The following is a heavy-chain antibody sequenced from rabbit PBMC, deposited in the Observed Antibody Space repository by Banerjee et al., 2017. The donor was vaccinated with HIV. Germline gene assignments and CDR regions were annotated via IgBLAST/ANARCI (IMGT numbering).Heavy chain of an antibody. D-gene: IGHD1-1*01. CDR1: GFSFSNYYY. CDR2: IYGGSSGNT. V-gene: IGHV1S40*01. CDR3: ARYPTSSSGYNL. J-gene: IGHJ4*01. Sequence: LEESGGDLVKPGASLTLTCTASGFSFSNYYYMCWVRQAPGKGLKWIACIYGGSSGNTYYASWTKGRFTISKTSSTTVTLQMTSLTAADTATYFCARYPTSSSGYNLWGQGTLVTVS.